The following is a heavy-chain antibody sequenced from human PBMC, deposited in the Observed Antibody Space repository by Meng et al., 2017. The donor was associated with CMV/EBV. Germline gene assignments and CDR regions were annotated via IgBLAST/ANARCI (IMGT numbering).Heavy chain of an antibody. CDR2: IIPIFGTA. CDR1: GGTFSSYA. CDR3: ARAGDYGGRGYFDY. D-gene: IGHD4-23*01. J-gene: IGHJ4*02. Sequence: QGQVVQVGAVGTKPGSLGKVSCKAAGGTFSSYAISWVRQAPGQGLEWMGGIIPIFGTANYAQKFQGRVTITADESTSTAYMELSSLRSEDTAVYYCARAGDYGGRGYFDYWGQGTLVTVSS. V-gene: IGHV1-69*12.